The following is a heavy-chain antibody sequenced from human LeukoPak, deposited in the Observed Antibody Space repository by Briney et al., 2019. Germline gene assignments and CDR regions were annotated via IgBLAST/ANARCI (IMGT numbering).Heavy chain of an antibody. D-gene: IGHD2-2*01. V-gene: IGHV4-61*02. CDR3: ARDHADIVVVPAAILNPYNWFDP. Sequence: SETLSLTCTVSGGSISSGSYYWSWIRQPAGKGLEWIGRIYTSGSTNYNPSLKSRVTISVDTSKNQFSLKLSSVTAADTAVYYCARDHADIVVVPAAILNPYNWFDPWGQGTLVTVSS. J-gene: IGHJ5*02. CDR1: GGSISSGSYY. CDR2: IYTSGST.